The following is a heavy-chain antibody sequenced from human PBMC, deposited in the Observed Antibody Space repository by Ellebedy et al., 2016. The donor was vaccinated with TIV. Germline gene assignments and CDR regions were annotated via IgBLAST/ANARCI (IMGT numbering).Heavy chain of an antibody. V-gene: IGHV4-4*02. D-gene: IGHD2/OR15-2a*01. Sequence: MPSETLSLTCAVSGASVSSSNWWSWIRQPPGKGLEWIGESHHSGSTNYSPSLKTRITILVDKSKNQFSLNLTTVTAADTAVYYCARNFYGHRGNSYLVASFDHWGQGTLVTVSS. J-gene: IGHJ4*02. CDR1: GASVSSSNW. CDR3: ARNFYGHRGNSYLVASFDH. CDR2: SHHSGST.